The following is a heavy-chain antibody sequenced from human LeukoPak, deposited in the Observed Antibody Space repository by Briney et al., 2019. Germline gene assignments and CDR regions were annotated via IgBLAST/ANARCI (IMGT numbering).Heavy chain of an antibody. J-gene: IGHJ3*01. Sequence: GGSLRLSCAASGFTFSSYGMHWVRQAPGKGLEWVAFIRYDGSNKYYADSVKGRLTISRDNSKNTVYLQMFSLRAEDTAVYFCAKDLTLWGQGTVVTVSS. CDR2: IRYDGSNK. V-gene: IGHV3-30*02. D-gene: IGHD4/OR15-4a*01. CDR3: AKDLTL. CDR1: GFTFSSYG.